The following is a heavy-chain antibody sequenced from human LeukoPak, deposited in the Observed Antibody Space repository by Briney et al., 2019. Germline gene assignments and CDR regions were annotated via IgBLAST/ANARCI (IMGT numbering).Heavy chain of an antibody. CDR3: ARFDYCGGDCYALDY. Sequence: SETLSLTCTVSGGSISRYYWTWVRQPPGKGLEWTGHIYYTGSTNYNPSLKSRVTMSVDTSKNQFPLKLSSVTAADTAVYYCARFDYCGGDCYALDYWGQGTLVTVSS. CDR2: IYYTGST. D-gene: IGHD2-21*02. V-gene: IGHV4-59*01. CDR1: GGSISRYY. J-gene: IGHJ4*02.